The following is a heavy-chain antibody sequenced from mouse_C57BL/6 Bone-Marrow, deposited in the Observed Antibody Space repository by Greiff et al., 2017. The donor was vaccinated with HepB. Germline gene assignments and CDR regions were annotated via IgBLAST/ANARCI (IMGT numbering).Heavy chain of an antibody. Sequence: DVMLVESGEGLVKPGGSLKLSCAASGFTFSSYAMSWVRQTPEKRLEWVAYISSGGDYIYYADTVKGRFTISRDNARNTLYLQMSSLKSEDTAMYYCTREGLLWYFDVWGTGTTVTVSS. D-gene: IGHD1-1*01. J-gene: IGHJ1*03. V-gene: IGHV5-9-1*02. CDR1: GFTFSSYA. CDR2: ISSGGDYI. CDR3: TREGLLWYFDV.